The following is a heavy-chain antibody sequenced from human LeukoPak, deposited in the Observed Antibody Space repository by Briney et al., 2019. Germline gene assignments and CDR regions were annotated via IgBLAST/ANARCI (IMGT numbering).Heavy chain of an antibody. Sequence: GGSLRLSCAASGFTFSSYGMHWVRQAPGKELEWVAVIWYDGSNKYYADSVKGRFTISRDNSKNTLYLQMNSLRAGDTAVYHCAKDRDYYDSSGYHTDAFDMGGEGTRVTVSS. CDR1: GFTFSSYG. J-gene: IGHJ3*02. CDR3: AKDRDYYDSSGYHTDAFDM. V-gene: IGHV3-33*06. D-gene: IGHD3-22*01. CDR2: IWYDGSNK.